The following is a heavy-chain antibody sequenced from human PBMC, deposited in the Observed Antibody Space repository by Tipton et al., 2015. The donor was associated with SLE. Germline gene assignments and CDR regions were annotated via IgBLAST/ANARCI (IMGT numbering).Heavy chain of an antibody. CDR1: GFTFSSYS. Sequence: SLRLSCAASGFTFSSYSMNWIRQAPGKGLEWISYISSSSSYTDYADSVKGRFTISRDNAKNSLYLQMNSLRAEDTAVYYCARDQRGIDYWGQGTLVTVSS. D-gene: IGHD3-16*01. CDR2: ISSSSSYT. CDR3: ARDQRGIDY. V-gene: IGHV3-21*05. J-gene: IGHJ4*02.